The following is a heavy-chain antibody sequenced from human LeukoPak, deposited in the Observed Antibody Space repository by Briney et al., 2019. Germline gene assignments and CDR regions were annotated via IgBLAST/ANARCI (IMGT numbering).Heavy chain of an antibody. D-gene: IGHD4-17*01. CDR2: ISYIGST. V-gene: IGHV4-59*11. Sequence: PSETLSLTCSVSGGSFSSHYWSWIRQPPGKGLEWIGYISYIGSTNYNPSLKSRVTISVDTSKNQFSLKLSSVTAADTAVYYCARDPTTVTKGLDIWGKGKMVAVSS. CDR1: GGSFSSHY. J-gene: IGHJ3*02. CDR3: ARDPTTVTKGLDI.